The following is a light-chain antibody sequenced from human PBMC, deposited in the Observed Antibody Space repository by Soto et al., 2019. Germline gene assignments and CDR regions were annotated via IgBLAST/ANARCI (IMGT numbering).Light chain of an antibody. J-gene: IGKJ1*01. CDR1: QTVSSW. CDR2: DAS. Sequence: DIQMTQSPATLSGSPGERATLSCRASQTVSSWLAWYQQKPGKAPKLLIYDASTRASGVPARFSGSGSGTEFTLTISSLQPDDFATYYCQQYNSYSEAFGQGTKVDIK. V-gene: IGKV1-5*03. CDR3: QQYNSYSEA.